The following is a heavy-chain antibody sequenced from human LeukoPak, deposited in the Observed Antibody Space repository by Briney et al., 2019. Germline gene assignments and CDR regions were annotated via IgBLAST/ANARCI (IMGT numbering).Heavy chain of an antibody. CDR2: INPNSGGT. V-gene: IGHV1-2*02. D-gene: IGHD4-17*01. Sequence: GASVKVSCKASGYTFTGYYMHWVRQAPGQGLEWMGWINPNSGGTNYAQKFQGRVTMTRDTSISTAYMELSRLRSDDTAVYYCARGYGDYFNWFDPWGQGTLVTVSS. J-gene: IGHJ5*02. CDR3: ARGYGDYFNWFDP. CDR1: GYTFTGYY.